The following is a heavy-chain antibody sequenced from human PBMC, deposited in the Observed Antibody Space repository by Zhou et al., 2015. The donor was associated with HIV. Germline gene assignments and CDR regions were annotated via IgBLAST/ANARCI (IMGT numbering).Heavy chain of an antibody. Sequence: QVQLVQSGAEVKKPGASVKVSCKASGYTFTSYGISWVRQAPGQGLEWMGWISAYNGNTNYAQKLQGRVTMTTDTSTSTAYMELRSLRSDDTAVYYCARVLEVLRYFDWLSSGGYFDYWGQGTLVTVSS. CDR2: ISAYNGNT. CDR3: ARVLEVLRYFDWLSSGGYFDY. D-gene: IGHD3-9*01. J-gene: IGHJ4*02. CDR1: GYTFTSYG. V-gene: IGHV1-18*01.